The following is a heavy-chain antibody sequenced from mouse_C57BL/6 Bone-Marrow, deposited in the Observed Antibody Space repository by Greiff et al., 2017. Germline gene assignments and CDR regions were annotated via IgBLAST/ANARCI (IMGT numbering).Heavy chain of an antibody. J-gene: IGHJ4*01. D-gene: IGHD1-1*01. Sequence: EVQLVESGGDLVKPGGSLKLSCAASGFTFSSYGMSWVRQTPDKRLEWVAAISGGGSYTYYPDSVKGRFTISRDNAENTLYLKVCSLKSEDTAMYSVAKHPYYYGGRYYAMDYWGQGTSVTVSS. CDR2: ISGGGSYT. CDR1: GFTFSSYG. CDR3: AKHPYYYGGRYYAMDY. V-gene: IGHV5-6*01.